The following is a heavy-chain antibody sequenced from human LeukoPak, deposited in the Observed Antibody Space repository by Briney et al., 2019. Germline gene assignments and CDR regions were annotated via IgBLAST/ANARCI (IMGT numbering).Heavy chain of an antibody. CDR2: IILIFGTA. Sequence: ASVKVSCKASGGTFSSYAISWVRQAPAQGLEWMGGIILIFGTANYAQKFQGRVTITADKSTSTAYMELSSLRSEDTAVYYCARDAGAPLLYYYYYYGMDVWGKGTTVTVSS. J-gene: IGHJ6*04. D-gene: IGHD3-10*01. CDR1: GGTFSSYA. CDR3: ARDAGAPLLYYYYYYGMDV. V-gene: IGHV1-69*06.